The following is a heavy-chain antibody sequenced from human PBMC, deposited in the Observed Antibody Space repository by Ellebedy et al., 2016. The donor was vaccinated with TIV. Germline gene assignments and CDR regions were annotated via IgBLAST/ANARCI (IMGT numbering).Heavy chain of an antibody. D-gene: IGHD3-22*01. CDR3: ARNSRGYHSQGSGYTLYAFDI. CDR2: IDWVDEK. Sequence: SGPTLVKPTQTLTLTCTLSGFSLTRGGMCVSWIRQPPGRAPEWLARIDWVDEKYYSASVKTRLTISKDTSKNQVVLTMTNVDPADTGTYYCARNSRGYHSQGSGYTLYAFDIWGQGTLVTVSS. J-gene: IGHJ3*02. CDR1: GFSLTRGGMC. V-gene: IGHV2-70*11.